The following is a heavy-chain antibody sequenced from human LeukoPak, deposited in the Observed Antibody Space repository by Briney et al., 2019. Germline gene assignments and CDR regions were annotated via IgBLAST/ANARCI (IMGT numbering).Heavy chain of an antibody. Sequence: ASVKASCKPSGYTFTGYYMHWVRQAPGQGLEWMGWIKPNNGGTNYAQKFQGRVTMTRDTSISTAYMELSRLRSDDTAVYYCARARGDIVVVPAAIWFDPWGQGTLVTVSS. D-gene: IGHD2-2*01. CDR2: IKPNNGGT. CDR3: ARARGDIVVVPAAIWFDP. J-gene: IGHJ5*02. V-gene: IGHV1-2*02. CDR1: GYTFTGYY.